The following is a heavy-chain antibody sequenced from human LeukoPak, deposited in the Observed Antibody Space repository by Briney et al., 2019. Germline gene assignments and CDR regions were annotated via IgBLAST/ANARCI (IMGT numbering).Heavy chain of an antibody. V-gene: IGHV4-30-2*01. CDR3: VRGLGGSGWQEGNYYFDY. D-gene: IGHD6-19*01. Sequence: PSQTLSLACAVSGGSISSGGYSWSWIRQPPGKGLEWIGYIYHSGSTYYNPSLKSRVTISVDRSKNQFSLKLSSVTAADTAVYYCVRGLGGSGWQEGNYYFDYWGQGTLVTVSS. J-gene: IGHJ4*02. CDR2: IYHSGST. CDR1: GGSISSGGYS.